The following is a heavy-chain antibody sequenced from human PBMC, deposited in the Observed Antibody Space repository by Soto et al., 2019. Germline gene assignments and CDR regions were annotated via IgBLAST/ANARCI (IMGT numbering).Heavy chain of an antibody. CDR2: ISYSGST. D-gene: IGHD3-22*01. Sequence: PSETLSLTCTVSGGSIRSYYWSWIRQPPGKGLEWIGYISYSGSTTYNSSLKSRVTISVDTSKNQFSLKLSSVTAADTAVYYCVTYRDGLVNYWGQGTLVTVSS. J-gene: IGHJ4*02. V-gene: IGHV4-59*08. CDR1: GGSIRSYY. CDR3: VTYRDGLVNY.